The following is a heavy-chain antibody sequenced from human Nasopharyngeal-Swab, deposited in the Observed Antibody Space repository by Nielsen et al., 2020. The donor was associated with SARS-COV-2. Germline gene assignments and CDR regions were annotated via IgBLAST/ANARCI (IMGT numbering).Heavy chain of an antibody. CDR2: IYYSGST. CDR1: GGSISSSSYY. CDR3: ARQMTLRYFDWLLPGLFDY. V-gene: IGHV4-39*01. D-gene: IGHD3-9*01. J-gene: IGHJ4*02. Sequence: SDTLSLTCTASGGSISSSSYYWGWIRQPPGKGLEWIGSIYYSGSTYYNPSLKSRVTISVDTSKNQFSLKLSSVTAADTAVYYCARQMTLRYFDWLLPGLFDYWGQGTLVTVSS.